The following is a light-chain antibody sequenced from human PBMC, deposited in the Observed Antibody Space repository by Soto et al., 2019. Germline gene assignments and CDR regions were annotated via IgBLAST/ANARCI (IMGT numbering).Light chain of an antibody. V-gene: IGLV2-14*01. CDR1: SSDVGRYNY. J-gene: IGLJ3*02. CDR2: AVT. CDR3: SSYTRGSTLVV. Sequence: QSALTQPASVSGSPGQSITISCSGTSSDVGRYNYVSWYQQHPGKAPKLMIYAVTYRPSGVSNRFSGSKSGNTAFLTISGLQAEDEADYYCSSYTRGSTLVVFGGGTKLTVL.